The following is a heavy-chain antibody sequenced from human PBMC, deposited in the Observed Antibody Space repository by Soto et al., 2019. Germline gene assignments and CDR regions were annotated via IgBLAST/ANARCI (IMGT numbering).Heavy chain of an antibody. CDR2: INIDGTTT. CDR3: ARIPYSDTDPCP. CDR1: GFAFSTKW. Sequence: EVQLVESGGGFVQPGGSLRLSCAASGFAFSTKWMHWVRQGPGKGLVWVSRINIDGTTTNYADSVKGRFTISRDNAKNMLYLQMDSLRAEDTAVYYCARIPYSDTDPCPWGQGTLVTVSS. V-gene: IGHV3-74*01. J-gene: IGHJ5*02. D-gene: IGHD1-26*01.